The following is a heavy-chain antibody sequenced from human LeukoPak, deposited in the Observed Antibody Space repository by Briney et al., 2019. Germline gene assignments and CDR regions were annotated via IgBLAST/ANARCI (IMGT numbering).Heavy chain of an antibody. D-gene: IGHD2-15*01. CDR1: GFTFSSYA. CDR2: ISSSSSYI. V-gene: IGHV3-21*01. CDR3: ARVGDCSGGSCFRGGFDP. Sequence: GGSLRLSCAASGFTFSSYAMSWVRQAPGKGLEWVSSISSSSSYIYYADSVKGRFTISRDNAKNSLYLQMNSLRAEDTAVYYCARVGDCSGGSCFRGGFDPWGQGTLVTVSS. J-gene: IGHJ5*02.